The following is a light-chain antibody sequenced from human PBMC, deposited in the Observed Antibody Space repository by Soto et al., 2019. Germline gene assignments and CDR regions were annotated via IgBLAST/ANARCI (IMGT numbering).Light chain of an antibody. Sequence: QSVLTQPASVSGSPGQSIPISCTGTSSDVGGYNYVSWYQQHPGKAPKLMIYDVSNRPSGVSNRFSGSKSGNTASLTISGLQAEDEADIYCSSYTSSSTWVFGGGTKLTVL. CDR3: SSYTSSSTWV. CDR1: SSDVGGYNY. J-gene: IGLJ3*02. V-gene: IGLV2-14*01. CDR2: DVS.